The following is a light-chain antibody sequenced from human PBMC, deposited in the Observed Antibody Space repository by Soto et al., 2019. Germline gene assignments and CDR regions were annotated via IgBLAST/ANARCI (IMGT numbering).Light chain of an antibody. Sequence: QSALTQPPSASGTPGQRVTISCSGGSSNIGTNAVNWYQQLPGTAPKLLIYNNNQRPSGVPDRFSGSKSGTSASLAISGLQSKDEADYYCAAWDDRLNGYVFGTGTKVXVL. V-gene: IGLV1-44*01. CDR3: AAWDDRLNGYV. CDR2: NNN. J-gene: IGLJ1*01. CDR1: SSNIGTNA.